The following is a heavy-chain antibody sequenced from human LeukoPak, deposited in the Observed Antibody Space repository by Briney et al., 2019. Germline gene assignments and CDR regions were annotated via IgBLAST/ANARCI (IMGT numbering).Heavy chain of an antibody. CDR2: IIPILGIA. J-gene: IGHJ3*02. Sequence: SVKVSCKASGGTFSSYAISWVRQAPGQRLEWMGRIIPILGIANYAQKFQGRVTITADKSTSTAYMELSSLRSEDTAVYYCARDGEMATIGIWGQGTMVTVSS. CDR1: GGTFSSYA. CDR3: ARDGEMATIGI. V-gene: IGHV1-69*04. D-gene: IGHD5-24*01.